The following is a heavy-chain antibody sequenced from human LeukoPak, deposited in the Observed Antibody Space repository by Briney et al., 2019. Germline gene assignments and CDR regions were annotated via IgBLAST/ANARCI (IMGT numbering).Heavy chain of an antibody. V-gene: IGHV1-18*01. CDR1: GYTFTSYG. CDR2: ISAYNGNT. Sequence: ASVKVSCKASGYTFTSYGISWVRQAPGQGLEWMGWISAYNGNTNYAQKLQGRVTMTTDTSTSTAYMELSRLRSDDTAVYYCARGVVAGYYYYYYMDVWGKGTTVTVSS. J-gene: IGHJ6*03. CDR3: ARGVVAGYYYYYYMDV. D-gene: IGHD6-19*01.